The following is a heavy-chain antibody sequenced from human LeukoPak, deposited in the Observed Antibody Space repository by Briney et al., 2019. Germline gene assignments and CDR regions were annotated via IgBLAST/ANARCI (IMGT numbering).Heavy chain of an antibody. Sequence: SETLSLTCTVSGGSISSYYWSWIRQPPGKGLEWIGYIYYSGSTNYNPSLKSRVTISVDTSKNQFSLKLSSVAAADTAAYYCAREGPGYDAFDIWGQGTMVTVSS. CDR1: GGSISSYY. CDR3: AREGPGYDAFDI. J-gene: IGHJ3*02. CDR2: IYYSGST. D-gene: IGHD3-10*01. V-gene: IGHV4-59*01.